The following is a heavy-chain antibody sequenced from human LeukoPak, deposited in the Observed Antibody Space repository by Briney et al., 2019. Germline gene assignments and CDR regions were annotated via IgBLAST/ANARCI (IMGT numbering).Heavy chain of an antibody. D-gene: IGHD2-8*02. CDR3: ARGVGYDRYYYYMDV. J-gene: IGHJ6*03. V-gene: IGHV1-8*02. CDR2: MNPNSGNT. CDR1: GYTFTGYY. Sequence: AASVKVSCKASGYTFTGYYMHWVRQAPGQGLEWMGWMNPNSGNTGYAQKFQGRVTMTRNTSISTAYMELSSLRSEDTAVYYCARGVGYDRYYYYMDVWGKGTTVTVSS.